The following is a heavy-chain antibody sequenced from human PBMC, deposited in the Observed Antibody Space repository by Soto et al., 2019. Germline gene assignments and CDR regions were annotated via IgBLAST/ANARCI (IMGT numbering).Heavy chain of an antibody. CDR3: ASGLPGIAAASGAGMDRAWFDP. J-gene: IGHJ5*02. Sequence: GASVKVSCKASGYTFTYRYLHWVRQAPGQALEWMGWITPFNGNTNYAQKFQDRVTITRDRSMSTAYMELSSLRSEDTAMYYCASGLPGIAAASGAGMDRAWFDPWGQGTLVTVSS. CDR1: GYTFTYRY. CDR2: ITPFNGNT. V-gene: IGHV1-45*02. D-gene: IGHD6-13*01.